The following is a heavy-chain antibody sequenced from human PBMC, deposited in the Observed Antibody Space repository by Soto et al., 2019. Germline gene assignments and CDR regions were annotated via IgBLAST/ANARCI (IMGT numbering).Heavy chain of an antibody. V-gene: IGHV3-23*01. D-gene: IGHD3-10*01. CDR1: GFTFSDYA. CDR3: AKGRGTLITAWHFDS. J-gene: IGHJ4*02. CDR2: ITKSGGNT. Sequence: GGSLRLSCFASGFTFSDYAVSWVRQAPGQGLEWVSTITKSGGNTFYADSVKGRFTISRDNSKTTLYLQLNSLRAEDTAIYFCAKGRGTLITAWHFDSWGQGAQVTVSS.